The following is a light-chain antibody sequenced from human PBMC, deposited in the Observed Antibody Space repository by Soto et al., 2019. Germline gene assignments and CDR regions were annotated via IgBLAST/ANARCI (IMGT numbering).Light chain of an antibody. CDR1: QSVSGY. CDR2: DAS. V-gene: IGKV3-11*01. CDR3: QQRGNWPQT. Sequence: EIVFTQSPATLSLSPRERATLSCRASQSVSGYLARYQQKPGQAPRLLIYDASNRATGIPARFSGSGSGTAFSLTIASREHDDCTVYYWQQRGNWPQTFGQGTKLVIK. J-gene: IGKJ2*01.